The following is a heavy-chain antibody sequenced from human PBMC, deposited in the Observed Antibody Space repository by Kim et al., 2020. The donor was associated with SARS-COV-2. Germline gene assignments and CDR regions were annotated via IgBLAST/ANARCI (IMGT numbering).Heavy chain of an antibody. CDR1: GGSISSGGYY. CDR3: ARDPWFGERGGAFDI. V-gene: IGHV4-31*03. CDR2: IYYSGST. Sequence: SETLSLTCTVSGGSISSGGYYWSWIRQHPGKGLEWIGYIYYSGSTYYNPSLKSRVTISVDTSKNQFSLKLSSVTAADTAVYYCARDPWFGERGGAFDIWGQGTMVTVSS. J-gene: IGHJ3*02. D-gene: IGHD3-10*01.